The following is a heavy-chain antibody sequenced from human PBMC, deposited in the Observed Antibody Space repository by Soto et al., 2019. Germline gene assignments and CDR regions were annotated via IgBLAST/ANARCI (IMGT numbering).Heavy chain of an antibody. CDR3: GRDHYGFNSIDY. CDR2: IFSGDNT. D-gene: IGHD4-17*01. CDR1: GFTVSGNY. V-gene: IGHV3-53*01. J-gene: IGHJ4*02. Sequence: EVQLVESGGGLIQPGGSLRLSCAASGFTVSGNYITWVRQAPGKGLEWVSVIFSGDNTYYSDSVKGRFTISRDNSKNTLYLQMNSLRVEDTAVYYCGRDHYGFNSIDYWGQGTLVTVSS.